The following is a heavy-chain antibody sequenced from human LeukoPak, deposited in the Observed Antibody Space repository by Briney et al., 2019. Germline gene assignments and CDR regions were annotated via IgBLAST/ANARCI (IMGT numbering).Heavy chain of an antibody. CDR3: ASRLLWFGELVGGWFDP. Sequence: SETLSLTCTLSGGSISRGDYYRSWIRQPPGKGLGWIGYIYYSVSTYYNPSLKSRVTISVDTSKNQFSLKLSSVTAADTALYYCASRLLWFGELVGGWFDPWGQGTLVTVSS. D-gene: IGHD3-10*01. V-gene: IGHV4-30-4*02. CDR1: GGSISRGDYY. J-gene: IGHJ5*02. CDR2: IYYSVST.